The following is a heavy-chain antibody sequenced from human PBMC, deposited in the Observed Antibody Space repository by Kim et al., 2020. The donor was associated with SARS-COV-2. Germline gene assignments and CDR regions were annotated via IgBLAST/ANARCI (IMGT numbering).Heavy chain of an antibody. D-gene: IGHD3-10*01. Sequence: SETLSLTCTVSGGSVSSGSYYWSWIRQPPGKGLEWIGYIYYSGSTNYNPSLKSRVTISVDTSKNQFSLKLSSVTAADTAVYYCAREAFYRGSGSYSPSSSTISKYYYYGMDVWGQGTTVTVSS. CDR2: IYYSGST. V-gene: IGHV4-61*01. J-gene: IGHJ6*02. CDR1: GGSVSSGSYY. CDR3: AREAFYRGSGSYSPSSSTISKYYYYGMDV.